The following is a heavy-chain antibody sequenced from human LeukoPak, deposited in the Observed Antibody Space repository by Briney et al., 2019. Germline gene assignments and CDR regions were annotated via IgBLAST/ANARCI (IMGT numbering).Heavy chain of an antibody. CDR3: ARVKMTPLTGYYFDY. D-gene: IGHD2-15*01. CDR2: IYYSGST. V-gene: IGHV4-39*01. Sequence: SETLSLTCTVSDGSISNSDYYWGWIRQPPGQGLEWIGAIYYSGSTYLTPFLKSRVTISVDTSKSQFFLKLRSVTAADTAVYYCARVKMTPLTGYYFDYWGQGTLATVSS. CDR1: DGSISNSDYY. J-gene: IGHJ4*02.